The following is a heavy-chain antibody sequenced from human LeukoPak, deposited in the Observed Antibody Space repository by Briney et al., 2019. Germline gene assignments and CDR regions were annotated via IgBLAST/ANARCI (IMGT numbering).Heavy chain of an antibody. Sequence: GGSLRLSCAASGFTIITNYMSWVRQAPGKGLEWVSVIYSGGTTYYADSVKGRFTISRDNSKNTLYLQMNSLSAEDTAVYYCARPRWGPNDYWGQGTLVTVSS. CDR3: ARPRWGPNDY. J-gene: IGHJ4*02. D-gene: IGHD5-24*01. CDR2: IYSGGTT. V-gene: IGHV3-66*04. CDR1: GFTIITNY.